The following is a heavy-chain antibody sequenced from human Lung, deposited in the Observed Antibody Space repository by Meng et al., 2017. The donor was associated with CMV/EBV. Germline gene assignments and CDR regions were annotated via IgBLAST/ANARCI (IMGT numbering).Heavy chain of an antibody. D-gene: IGHD3-22*01. J-gene: IGHJ3*02. Sequence: SETLSLTCTVSGGSISSSSYYWGWIRQPPGKGLEWIGSIYYSGSTYYNPSLKSRVTISVDTSKNQFSLKLSSVTAADTAVYYCAKENYDSSGDDAFDIWGQGTMVTFSS. CDR1: GGSISSSSYY. CDR3: AKENYDSSGDDAFDI. CDR2: IYYSGST. V-gene: IGHV4-39*07.